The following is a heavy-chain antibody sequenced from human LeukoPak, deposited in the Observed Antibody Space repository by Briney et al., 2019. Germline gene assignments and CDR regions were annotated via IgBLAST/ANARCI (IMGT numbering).Heavy chain of an antibody. V-gene: IGHV1-2*02. Sequence: ASVKVSCKASGYTFTGYYMHWVRQAPGQGLEWMGWINPNSGGTNYAQKFQGRVTMTRDTSISTAYMELSRLRSDDTAVYYCARVPPLDDGKGRYWGQGTLVTVSP. CDR2: INPNSGGT. CDR3: ARVPPLDDGKGRY. CDR1: GYTFTGYY. D-gene: IGHD3-22*01. J-gene: IGHJ4*02.